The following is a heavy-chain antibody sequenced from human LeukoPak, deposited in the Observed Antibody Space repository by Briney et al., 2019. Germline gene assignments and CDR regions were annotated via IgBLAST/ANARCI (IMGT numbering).Heavy chain of an antibody. V-gene: IGHV3-48*04. Sequence: GGSLRLSCAASGFTFSSYWMNWVRQAPGKGLEWVSYISSSGSTIYYADSVKGRFTISRDNAKNSLYLQMNSLRAEDTAVYYCARAPGYDFWSGYYERYFDYWGQGTLVTVSS. D-gene: IGHD3-3*01. J-gene: IGHJ4*02. CDR1: GFTFSSYW. CDR3: ARAPGYDFWSGYYERYFDY. CDR2: ISSSGSTI.